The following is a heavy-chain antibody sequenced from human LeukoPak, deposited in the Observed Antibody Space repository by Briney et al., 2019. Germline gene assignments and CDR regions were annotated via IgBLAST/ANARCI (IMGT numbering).Heavy chain of an antibody. CDR2: IIPIFGTA. J-gene: IGHJ6*03. V-gene: IGHV1-69*01. CDR1: GGTFSSYA. D-gene: IGHD3-3*01. CDR3: ATSKRAYDFWSGYYGSRNHYYYYYYMDV. Sequence: SVKVSCKASGGTFSSYAISWVRQAPGQGLEWMGGIIPIFGTANYAQKFQGRVTITADESTSTAYMELSSLRSEDTAVYYCATSKRAYDFWSGYYGSRNHYYYYYYMDVWGKGTTVTVSS.